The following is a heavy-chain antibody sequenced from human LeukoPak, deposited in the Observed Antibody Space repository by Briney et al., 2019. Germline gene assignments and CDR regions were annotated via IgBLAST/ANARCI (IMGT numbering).Heavy chain of an antibody. V-gene: IGHV3-30*17. Sequence: GGSLRLSCVASGFAFSNYAIHWVRRPPGKGLEWVAVMSTDGSLQYYANSVKGRFTISRDNYKSTLFLQMNSLSAADTAVYYCGRQVAPGQWLVNLWGQGALVTVSS. CDR3: GRQVAPGQWLVNL. CDR1: GFAFSNYA. J-gene: IGHJ5*02. D-gene: IGHD6-19*01. CDR2: MSTDGSLQ.